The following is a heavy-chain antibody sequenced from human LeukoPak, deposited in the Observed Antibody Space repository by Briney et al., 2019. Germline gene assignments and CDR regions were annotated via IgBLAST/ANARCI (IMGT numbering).Heavy chain of an antibody. CDR2: ISAYNGNT. Sequence: ASVKVSCKASGYTFTSYGISWVRQAPGQGPEWMGWISAYNGNTNYAQKLQGRVTMTTDTSTSTAYMELRSLRSDDTAVYYCARRIAARNYYYYYYMDVWGKGTTVTVSS. CDR3: ARRIAARNYYYYYYMDV. J-gene: IGHJ6*03. D-gene: IGHD6-6*01. V-gene: IGHV1-18*01. CDR1: GYTFTSYG.